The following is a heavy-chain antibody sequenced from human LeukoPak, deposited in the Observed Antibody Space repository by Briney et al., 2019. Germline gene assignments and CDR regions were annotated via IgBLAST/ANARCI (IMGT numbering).Heavy chain of an antibody. V-gene: IGHV1-18*01. D-gene: IGHD6-19*01. Sequence: GASVKVSCKASGYTFTSYGTSWVRQAPGQGLEWMGWISAHNGNTNYAQEVQGRVTLTTDTSTSTAYMELRSLRSDDTAVYYCARARGATSGWYNYWGQGTLVTVSS. CDR2: ISAHNGNT. CDR3: ARARGATSGWYNY. J-gene: IGHJ4*02. CDR1: GYTFTSYG.